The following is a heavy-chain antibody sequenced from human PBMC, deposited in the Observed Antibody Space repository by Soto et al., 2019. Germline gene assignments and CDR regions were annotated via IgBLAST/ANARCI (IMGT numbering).Heavy chain of an antibody. CDR3: ARARWYDAFDV. J-gene: IGHJ3*01. D-gene: IGHD2-15*01. V-gene: IGHV4-38-2*02. Sequence: SETLSLTCTVSGFFIISGNYWGWIRKPPGKGLEWIGSIFHGGNTYYNPSLKSRVTISVDMSKNQFSLKLNSVTAADTAVYYCARARWYDAFDVWGQGTVVTVSS. CDR1: GFFIISGNY. CDR2: IFHGGNT.